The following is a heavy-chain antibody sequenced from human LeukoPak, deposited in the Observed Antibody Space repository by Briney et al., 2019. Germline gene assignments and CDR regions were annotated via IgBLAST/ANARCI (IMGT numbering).Heavy chain of an antibody. CDR3: ARQPKRYSSSWYGTQWFDP. D-gene: IGHD6-13*01. Sequence: PSETLSLTCTVSGGSISSSSYYWGWIRQPPGKGLEWIGSIYYSGSTYYNPSLKSRVTISVGTSKNQFSLKLSSVTAADTAVYYCARQPKRYSSSWYGTQWFDPWGQGTLVTVSS. CDR1: GGSISSSSYY. CDR2: IYYSGST. J-gene: IGHJ5*02. V-gene: IGHV4-39*01.